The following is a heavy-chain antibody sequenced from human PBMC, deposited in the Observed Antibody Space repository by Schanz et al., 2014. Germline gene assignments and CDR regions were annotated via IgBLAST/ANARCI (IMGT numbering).Heavy chain of an antibody. CDR3: ARENLNWEAFDI. J-gene: IGHJ3*02. CDR2: VSSYDTTV. D-gene: IGHD7-27*01. CDR1: GFTFSDYY. V-gene: IGHV3-11*01. Sequence: QVQLVESGGGLVKPGGSLRLSCTASGFTFSDYYMTWIRQAPGKGLEWVSYVSSYDTTVSYADSVKGRFTISRDNAKNSLYLEMTSLRGEDTAVYYCARENLNWEAFDIWGQGTVVTVSS.